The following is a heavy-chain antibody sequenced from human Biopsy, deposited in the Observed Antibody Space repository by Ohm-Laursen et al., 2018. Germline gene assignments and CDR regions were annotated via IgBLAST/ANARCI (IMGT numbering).Heavy chain of an antibody. CDR2: IYYSGST. D-gene: IGHD6-19*01. J-gene: IGHJ4*02. CDR3: ARGRRTSGWPYFDN. Sequence: GALSLTCTVSGGSISSYYWNWIRQPPGKGLEWVGYIYYSGSTNYNPSLKSRVTISVDTSKNQFSLKLYSVTAADTAVYYCARGRRTSGWPYFDNWGQGALVIVSP. V-gene: IGHV4-59*01. CDR1: GGSISSYY.